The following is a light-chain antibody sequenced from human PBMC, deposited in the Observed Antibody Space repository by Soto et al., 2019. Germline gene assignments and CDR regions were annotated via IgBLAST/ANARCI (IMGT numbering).Light chain of an antibody. J-gene: IGLJ1*01. Sequence: QSALTQPPSASGSPGQSVTISCTGTSSDVGGYNYVSWYQQHPGKAPKLLIYEVTKRPSGVPDRFSGSKSGTTASLTVSGLQAGDEAEYYCCSNAGSRYYVFGTGTKLTVL. CDR3: CSNAGSRYYV. CDR2: EVT. V-gene: IGLV2-8*01. CDR1: SSDVGGYNY.